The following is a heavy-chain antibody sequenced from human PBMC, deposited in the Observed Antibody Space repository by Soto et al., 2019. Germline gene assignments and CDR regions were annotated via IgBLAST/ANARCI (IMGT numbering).Heavy chain of an antibody. Sequence: SETLSLTCTVSGGSISSGGYYWSWIRQHPGKGLEWIGYIYYSGSTYYNPSLKSRVTISVDTSKNQFSLKLSSVTAADTAVYYCAREIRGVTIFGVVPYNWFDPWGQGTLVTVSS. CDR3: AREIRGVTIFGVVPYNWFDP. CDR2: IYYSGST. J-gene: IGHJ5*02. CDR1: GGSISSGGYY. V-gene: IGHV4-31*03. D-gene: IGHD3-3*01.